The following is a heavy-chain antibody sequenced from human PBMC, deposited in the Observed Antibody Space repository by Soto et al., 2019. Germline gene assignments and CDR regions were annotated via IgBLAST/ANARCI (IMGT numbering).Heavy chain of an antibody. J-gene: IGHJ1*01. CDR2: ISYDGSNK. Sequence: QVQLVESGGGVVQPGRSLRLSCAASGLTFSSYGMHWVRQAPGKGLEWVAVISYDGSNKYYADSVKGRFTISRDNSKNTLYLQMNSLRAEDTAVYYCAKHGDGSSHWGQGTLVTVSS. D-gene: IGHD4-17*01. V-gene: IGHV3-30*18. CDR1: GLTFSSYG. CDR3: AKHGDGSSH.